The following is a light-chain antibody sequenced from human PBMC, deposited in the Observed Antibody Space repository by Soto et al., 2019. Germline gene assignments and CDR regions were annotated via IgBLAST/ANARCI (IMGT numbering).Light chain of an antibody. V-gene: IGKV3-15*01. CDR2: GAS. J-gene: IGKJ4*01. Sequence: EKVMTQSPAALSVSPGERATLSCRASQSVNSNLAWYQQKPGQAPRLLLYGASTRATGIPARFSGSASGTEFTFTISSLQSEDSGFYYCQQYNDWPLTFGGGTKVEVK. CDR1: QSVNSN. CDR3: QQYNDWPLT.